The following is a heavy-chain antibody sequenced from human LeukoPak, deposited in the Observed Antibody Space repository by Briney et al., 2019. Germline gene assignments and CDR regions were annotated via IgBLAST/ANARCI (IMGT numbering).Heavy chain of an antibody. V-gene: IGHV3-23*01. D-gene: IGHD2-15*01. CDR1: GFTFQNYG. CDR2: IRDSGGSA. J-gene: IGHJ4*02. CDR3: AKVIGLVDPFDY. Sequence: QSGGSLRLSCVVSGFTFQNYGMSWVRQAPGKGLEWVSSIRDSGGSAYYADSVQGRFTISRDNSMNTLYLQMNTLRADDTAVYYCAKVIGLVDPFDYWGQGTLVTVSS.